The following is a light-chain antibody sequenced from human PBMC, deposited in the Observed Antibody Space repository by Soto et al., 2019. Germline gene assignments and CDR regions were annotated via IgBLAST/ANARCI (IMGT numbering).Light chain of an antibody. J-gene: IGKJ2*01. Sequence: EVVLTQSPGTLSLSPGERATLSCRASQSVSNNYLAWYQQKPGQSPKLLIFGSSDRVTGITDRFSGSGSGTDFTLTISSLEPEDFAVYYCQQYGSSPPYTFGQGTKLEIK. CDR3: QQYGSSPPYT. CDR1: QSVSNNY. V-gene: IGKV3-20*01. CDR2: GSS.